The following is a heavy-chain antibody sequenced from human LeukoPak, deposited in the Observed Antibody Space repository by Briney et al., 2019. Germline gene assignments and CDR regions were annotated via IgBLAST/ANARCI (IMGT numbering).Heavy chain of an antibody. CDR3: TRIRGGYSFDY. V-gene: IGHV3-49*04. CDR1: GFTFGDYV. CDR2: IRRKTYGGTT. D-gene: IGHD6-13*01. J-gene: IGHJ4*02. Sequence: GGSLRLSCTGSGFTFGDYVISWVRQAPGKGLEWVGFIRRKTYGGTTEYAASVKGRFTISRDDSKSIAYLQMNSLKSEDIAVYYCTRIRGGYSFDYWGQGALVTVSS.